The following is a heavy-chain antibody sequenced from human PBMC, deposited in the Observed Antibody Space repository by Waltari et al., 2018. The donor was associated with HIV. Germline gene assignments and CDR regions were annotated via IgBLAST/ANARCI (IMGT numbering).Heavy chain of an antibody. CDR3: AKALTGDGYNPLYWYFDL. J-gene: IGHJ2*01. CDR2: ISRSGGST. Sequence: EVQLLESGGGLVQPGGSLRLSCAASGFSSNNSAMPWVRQAPGKGMEVIERISRSGGSTNDADSVNGHFTIARDNSRNTVFLRMNILTADDTAVYFCAKALTGDGYNPLYWYFDLWGRGTLVTVSS. D-gene: IGHD3-9*01. V-gene: IGHV3-23*01. CDR1: GFSSNNSA.